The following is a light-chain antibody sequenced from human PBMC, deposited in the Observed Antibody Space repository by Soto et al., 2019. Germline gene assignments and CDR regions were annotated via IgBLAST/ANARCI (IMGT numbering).Light chain of an antibody. CDR1: TGAVTTGHW. V-gene: IGLV7-46*01. J-gene: IGLJ1*01. CDR2: DTN. Sequence: AVVTPEPSLTVSPGGTVPLTCASSTGAVTTGHWPHWFQQKPGQTPRTLIYDTNNRHSWTPARFSGSLLGGKAALTLSDAQPEDEADYYCLLIYENVGEVFGAGTKLTVL. CDR3: LLIYENVGEV.